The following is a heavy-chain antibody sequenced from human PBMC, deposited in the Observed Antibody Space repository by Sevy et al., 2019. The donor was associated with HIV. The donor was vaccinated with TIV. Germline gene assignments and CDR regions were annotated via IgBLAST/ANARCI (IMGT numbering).Heavy chain of an antibody. CDR3: ARVNYYGSGSYYQTGDYYYYGMDV. CDR2: LIPILGTA. D-gene: IGHD3-10*01. J-gene: IGHJ6*02. V-gene: IGHV1-69*13. Sequence: ASVKVSCKASGGTFSSYAISWVRQAPGQGLEWMGGLIPILGTANYAQKFQGRVTITADESTSTAYMELSSLRSEDTAVYYCARVNYYGSGSYYQTGDYYYYGMDVWGQGTTVTVSS. CDR1: GGTFSSYA.